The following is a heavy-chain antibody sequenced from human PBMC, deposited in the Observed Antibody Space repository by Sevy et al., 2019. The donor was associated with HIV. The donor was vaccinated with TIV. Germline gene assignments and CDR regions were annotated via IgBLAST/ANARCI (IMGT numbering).Heavy chain of an antibody. Sequence: GGSLRLCCAASGFALSNYYAMHWVRQAPGKGLEWVALISYDGSDKYYADSVKGRFTISRDNFKNTLCLQMNSLTTEDTAVYYCARPRANYVDHYFFYAMDVWGQGTTVTVSS. CDR1: GFALSNYYA. CDR2: ISYDGSDK. V-gene: IGHV3-30-3*01. CDR3: ARPRANYVDHYFFYAMDV. J-gene: IGHJ6*02. D-gene: IGHD4-17*01.